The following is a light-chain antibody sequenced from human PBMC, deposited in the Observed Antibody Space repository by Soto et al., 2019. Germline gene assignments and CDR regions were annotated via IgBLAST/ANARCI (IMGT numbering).Light chain of an antibody. CDR1: QSVSSS. CDR2: GAS. J-gene: IGKJ1*01. V-gene: IGKV3-15*01. Sequence: EIVVTQSPDTLYVSPGERDPLSCRASQSVSSSFACYQQKPSQAPRRLIYGASTRATGIPARFSGSGSGTDFTLTISRLQSEDFAVYYCQQYNNWPPWTFGQGTKVEIK. CDR3: QQYNNWPPWT.